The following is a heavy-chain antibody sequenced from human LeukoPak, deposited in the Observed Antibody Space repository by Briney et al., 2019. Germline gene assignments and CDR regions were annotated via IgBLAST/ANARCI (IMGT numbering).Heavy chain of an antibody. Sequence: GGSLRLSCAASGFTFSNAWMSWVRQAPGKGLEWVSALSGSGGSTYYADSVKGRFTISRDNSKTTLYLQMNSLRAEDTAVYYCAKSWGYSYGSSYGMDVWGQGTTVTVSS. J-gene: IGHJ6*02. CDR2: LSGSGGST. D-gene: IGHD5-18*01. CDR3: AKSWGYSYGSSYGMDV. V-gene: IGHV3-23*01. CDR1: GFTFSNAW.